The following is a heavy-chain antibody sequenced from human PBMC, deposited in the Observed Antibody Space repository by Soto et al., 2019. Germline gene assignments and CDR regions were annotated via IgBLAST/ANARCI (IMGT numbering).Heavy chain of an antibody. CDR3: ARDSGYGSAAPVNHYLDW. CDR1: GFTFGSYW. D-gene: IGHD3-10*01. J-gene: IGHJ4*01. CDR2: IKWDASEE. Sequence: EVQLEESGGGLVQPGGSLRLSCAASGFTFGSYWMSWVRQAPGKGLEGLATIKWDASEETYVDSVKGRFTMSRDNAKNSLYLQRVSLRAEDTAVCYCARDSGYGSAAPVNHYLDWWGHGTLVTVSS. V-gene: IGHV3-7*01.